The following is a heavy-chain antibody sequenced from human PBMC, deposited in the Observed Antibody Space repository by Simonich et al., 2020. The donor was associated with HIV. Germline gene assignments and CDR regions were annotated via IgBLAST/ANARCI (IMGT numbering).Heavy chain of an antibody. CDR1: GGSITNISYF. V-gene: IGHV4-39*01. J-gene: IGHJ3*02. CDR3: ARRPGIAVAGTGAFDI. CDR2: IDFKKNT. D-gene: IGHD6-19*01. Sequence: QLQLQESGPGLVKPSETLSLTCTVSGGSITNISYFWGWIRQPPGKGLEWIGTIDFKKNTYYNRSFKSRVTISVDTSKTQFSLKLISGTAADTAVYYCARRPGIAVAGTGAFDIWGQGTMVTVSS.